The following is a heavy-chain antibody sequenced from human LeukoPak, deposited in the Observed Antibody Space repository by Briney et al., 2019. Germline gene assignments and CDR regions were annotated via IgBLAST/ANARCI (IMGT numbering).Heavy chain of an antibody. CDR1: GYTFTNSD. D-gene: IGHD3-10*01. Sequence: GASVKVSCKASGYTFTNSDINWVRQATGQGLEWIAWMNPNSGNTGYAQKFQDRITLTRDTSTSTAYMELSSLTSEDTAVYYCARAAMVRGSWWFDPWGQGTTVTVSS. CDR3: ARAAMVRGSWWFDP. J-gene: IGHJ5*01. CDR2: MNPNSGNT. V-gene: IGHV1-8*01.